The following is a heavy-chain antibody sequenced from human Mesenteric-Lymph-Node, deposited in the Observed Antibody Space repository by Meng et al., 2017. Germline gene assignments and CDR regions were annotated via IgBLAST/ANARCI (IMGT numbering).Heavy chain of an antibody. V-gene: IGHV1-46*01. CDR2: INPSGGST. J-gene: IGHJ6*02. Sequence: ASVKVSCKASGYTFTSYYMHWVRQAPGQGLEWMGIINPSGGSTSYAQKFQGRVTMTRDTSTSTVYMELSSLRSEDTAVYYCARDPKVYGDYPGGEYYYSYGMDVWGQGTTVTVSS. CDR3: ARDPKVYGDYPGGEYYYSYGMDV. D-gene: IGHD4-17*01. CDR1: GYTFTSYY.